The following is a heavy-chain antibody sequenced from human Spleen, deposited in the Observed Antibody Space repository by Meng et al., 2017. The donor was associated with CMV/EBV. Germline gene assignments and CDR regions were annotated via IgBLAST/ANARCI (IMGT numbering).Heavy chain of an antibody. J-gene: IGHJ4*02. CDR1: GGSFSGYY. CDR2: INHSGST. CDR3: ARIGPTWYSSSWYVDY. D-gene: IGHD6-13*01. V-gene: IGHV4-34*01. Sequence: VQLQQWGAGLVKPSGTLSLTCAVYGGSFSGYYWSWIRQPPGKGLEWIGEINHSGSTNYNPSLKSRVTISVDTSKNQFSLKLSSVTAADTAVYYCARIGPTWYSSSWYVDYWGQGTLVTVSS.